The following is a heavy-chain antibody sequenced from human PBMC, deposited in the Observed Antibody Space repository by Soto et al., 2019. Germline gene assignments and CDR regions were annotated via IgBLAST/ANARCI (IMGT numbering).Heavy chain of an antibody. D-gene: IGHD3-10*01. Sequence: GASVKVSCKASGYTFTSYGISWVRQAPGQGLEWMGWISAYNGNTNYAQKLQGRVTMTTDTSTSTAYMELRSLRSDDTAVYYCARDPMVRGVNAVDSWFDPWGQGTLVTVSS. CDR2: ISAYNGNT. CDR3: ARDPMVRGVNAVDSWFDP. CDR1: GYTFTSYG. J-gene: IGHJ5*02. V-gene: IGHV1-18*01.